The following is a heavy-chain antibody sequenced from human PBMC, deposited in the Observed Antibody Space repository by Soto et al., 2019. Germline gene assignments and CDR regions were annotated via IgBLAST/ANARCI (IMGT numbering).Heavy chain of an antibody. V-gene: IGHV4-59*08. CDR1: GGSISSYY. Sequence: QVQLQESGPGLVKPSETLSLTCTVSGGSISSYYWSWIRQPPGKGLEWIGYIYYSGSTNYNPSLMRPVTISVDTSKDQFSLKLSSVTAADAAVYYCASFNWYFDLWGRGTLVTVSS. CDR3: ASFNWYFDL. J-gene: IGHJ2*01. CDR2: IYYSGST.